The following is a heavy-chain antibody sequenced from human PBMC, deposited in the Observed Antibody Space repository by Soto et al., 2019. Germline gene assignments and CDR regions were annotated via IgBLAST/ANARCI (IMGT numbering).Heavy chain of an antibody. V-gene: IGHV4-39*01. CDR1: GGSISSSSYY. J-gene: IGHJ3*02. D-gene: IGHD2-15*01. CDR2: IYYSGST. Sequence: PSETLSLTCTVSGGSISSSSYYWGWIRQPPGKGLEWIGSIYYSGSTYYNPSLKSRVTISVDTSKNQFSLKLSSVTAADTAVYYCARHDLNSGDAFDIWGQGQWSPSPQ. CDR3: ARHDLNSGDAFDI.